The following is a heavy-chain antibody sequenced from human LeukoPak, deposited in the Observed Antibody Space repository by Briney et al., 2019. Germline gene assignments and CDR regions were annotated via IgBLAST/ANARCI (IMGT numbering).Heavy chain of an antibody. CDR2: ISSSSSYI. D-gene: IGHD5-12*01. Sequence: GGSLRLSCAASGFIFSNFAMTWVRQAPGKGLEWVSSISSSSSYIYYADSVKGRFTISRDNAKNSLYLQMNSLRAEDTAVYYCARGRGYSGYDFFGWFDPWGQGTLVTVSS. V-gene: IGHV3-21*01. CDR3: ARGRGYSGYDFFGWFDP. CDR1: GFIFSNFA. J-gene: IGHJ5*02.